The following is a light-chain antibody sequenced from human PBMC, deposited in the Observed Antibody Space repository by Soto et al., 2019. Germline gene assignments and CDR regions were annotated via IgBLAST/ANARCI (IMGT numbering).Light chain of an antibody. CDR1: TIGSKS. CDR2: DDS. J-gene: IGLJ1*01. CDR3: QVWDSSRDRYV. V-gene: IGLV3-21*02. Sequence: SYELTQPPSVSVAPGQTASITCGGTTIGSKSVNWYQQKPGQAPVLVVYDDSDRPSGIPERFSGSHSGNTATLTISRVEAGDEADYYCQVWDSSRDRYVFGTGTTVTVL.